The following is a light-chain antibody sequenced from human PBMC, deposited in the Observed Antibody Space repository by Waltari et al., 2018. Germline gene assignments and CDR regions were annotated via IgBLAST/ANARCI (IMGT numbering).Light chain of an antibody. J-gene: IGLJ3*02. V-gene: IGLV2-23*01. CDR2: DDN. CDR1: SSDVGIYHL. CDR3: CSYAGSYTWV. Sequence: QSALTQPASVSGSPGQSITISCTGPSSDVGIYHLVSWYQQYPGKAPKVMIYDDNRRPSGVSDRFSGSKSGNTASLTISGVQAEDEADYYCCSYAGSYTWVFGGGTKLTVL.